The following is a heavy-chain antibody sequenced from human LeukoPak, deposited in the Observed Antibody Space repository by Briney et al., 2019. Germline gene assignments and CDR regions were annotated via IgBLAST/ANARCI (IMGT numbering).Heavy chain of an antibody. D-gene: IGHD6-13*01. V-gene: IGHV1-2*02. CDR3: ARGYRHSSSWYYFDY. CDR1: GYTFTGYY. Sequence: ASVKVSCKASGYTFTGYYMHWVRQAPGQGLEWMGWINPNSGGTNYAQKFQGRVTMTRDTSISTAYMELSRLRSDDTAVYYCARGYRHSSSWYYFDYWGQGTLVTVSS. J-gene: IGHJ4*02. CDR2: INPNSGGT.